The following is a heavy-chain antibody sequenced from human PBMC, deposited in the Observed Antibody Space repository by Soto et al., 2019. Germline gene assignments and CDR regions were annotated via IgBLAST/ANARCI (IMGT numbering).Heavy chain of an antibody. CDR1: GFSFDDYA. CDR2: IGWRSFTL. D-gene: IGHD2-21*01. V-gene: IGHV3-9*01. Sequence: EVKLVESGGGWVQPGRSLRLSCAASGFSFDDYAMHWVRQLPGKGLEWVAGIGWRSFTLGYANSVKGRFTISRDNAQNFLYLQMDDLRAEYSALYFCAKDRLASSRGRFDVWGQGTLVTVSS. CDR3: AKDRLASSRGRFDV. J-gene: IGHJ4*02.